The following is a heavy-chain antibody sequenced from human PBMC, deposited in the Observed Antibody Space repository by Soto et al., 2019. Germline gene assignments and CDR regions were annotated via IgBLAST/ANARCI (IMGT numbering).Heavy chain of an antibody. D-gene: IGHD3-10*01. V-gene: IGHV4-61*01. CDR3: ARGDYYGSGSYSSTLDY. CDR1: GGSVSSGSYY. J-gene: IGHJ4*02. Sequence: PSETLSLTCTVSGGSVSSGSYYWSWIRQPPGKGLEWIGYIYYSGSTNYNPSLKSRVTISVDTSKNQFSLKLSSVTAADTAVYYCARGDYYGSGSYSSTLDYWGQGTLVTVSS. CDR2: IYYSGST.